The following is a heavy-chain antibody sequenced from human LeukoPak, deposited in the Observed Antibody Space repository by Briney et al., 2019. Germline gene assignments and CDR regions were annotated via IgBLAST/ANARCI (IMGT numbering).Heavy chain of an antibody. CDR1: GFTFSNAW. J-gene: IGHJ4*02. CDR3: TGFGEGY. V-gene: IGHV3-15*01. Sequence: GGSLRPSCAASGFTFSNAWMSWVRQAPGKGLEWVGLIKSKNHGGTIDYAEPVKGRFTISRDDSKNTLYLQMNSLKTEDTAVYYCTGFGEGYWGQGTPVTVSS. CDR2: IKSKNHGGTI. D-gene: IGHD3-10*01.